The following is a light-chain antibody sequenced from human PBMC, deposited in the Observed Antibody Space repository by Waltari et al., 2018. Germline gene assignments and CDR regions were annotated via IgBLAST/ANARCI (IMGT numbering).Light chain of an antibody. CDR1: TSALGNYDY. CDR2: DVY. J-gene: IGLJ1*01. Sequence: QSALTQPASVSGSPGQSITVSCTGTTSALGNYDYVSWYQQHPGKAPKLIIYDVYKRPSGVSNRFSGSKSGNTASLAISGLQAEDEADYYCSTYSTSTSFRVFGTGTRVTLL. CDR3: STYSTSTSFRV. V-gene: IGLV2-14*03.